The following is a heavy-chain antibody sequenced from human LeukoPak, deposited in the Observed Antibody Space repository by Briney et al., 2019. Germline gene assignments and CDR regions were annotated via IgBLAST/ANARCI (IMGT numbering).Heavy chain of an antibody. V-gene: IGHV4-31*03. CDR2: IYYSGST. Sequence: PSETLSLTCTVSGGSISSGGYYWSWIRQHPGKGLEWIGYIYYSGSTYYNPSLKSRVTISVDTPKNQFSLKLSSVTAADTAVYYCARPFSNTDAFDIWGQGTMVTVSS. D-gene: IGHD3-3*02. J-gene: IGHJ3*02. CDR3: ARPFSNTDAFDI. CDR1: GGSISSGGYY.